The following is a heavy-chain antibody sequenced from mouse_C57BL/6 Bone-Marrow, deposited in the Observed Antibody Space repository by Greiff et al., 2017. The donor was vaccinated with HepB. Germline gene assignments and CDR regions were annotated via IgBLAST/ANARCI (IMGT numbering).Heavy chain of an antibody. CDR3: ARGILRPYYFDY. Sequence: EVKLVESGPGLVKPSQSLSLTCSVTGYSITSGYYWNWIRQFPGNKLEWMGYISYDGSNNYNPSLKNRISITRDTSKNQFFLKLNSVTTEDTATYYCARGILRPYYFDYWGQGTTLTVSS. CDR1: GYSITSGYY. D-gene: IGHD1-2*01. J-gene: IGHJ2*01. V-gene: IGHV3-6*01. CDR2: ISYDGSN.